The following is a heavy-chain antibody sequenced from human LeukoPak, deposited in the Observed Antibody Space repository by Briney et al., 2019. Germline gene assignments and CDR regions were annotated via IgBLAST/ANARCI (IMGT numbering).Heavy chain of an antibody. D-gene: IGHD4-11*01. CDR3: ARDDYSNYSFDY. CDR1: GFTFSSYA. Sequence: GGSLILSCAASGFTFSSYAMHWVRQAPGKGLEWVAVISYDGSNKYYADSVKGRFTISRDNSKNTLYLQMNSLRAEDTAVYYCARDDYSNYSFDYWGQGTLVTVSS. J-gene: IGHJ4*02. V-gene: IGHV3-30*04. CDR2: ISYDGSNK.